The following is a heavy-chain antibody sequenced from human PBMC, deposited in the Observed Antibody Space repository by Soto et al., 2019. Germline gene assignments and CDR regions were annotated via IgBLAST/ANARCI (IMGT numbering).Heavy chain of an antibody. CDR3: AREYVSETSFDY. CDR2: INPSGGST. J-gene: IGHJ4*02. D-gene: IGHD3-10*01. CDR1: GYTFTSYY. Sequence: EAPVKVSCKASGYTFTSYYVPWVRQAPGQGLEWMGVINPSGGSTTSAQRFQGRVTMTRDTSTRTVYMELSSLRSEDTAVYFCAREYVSETSFDYWGQGTLVTVSS. V-gene: IGHV1-46*01.